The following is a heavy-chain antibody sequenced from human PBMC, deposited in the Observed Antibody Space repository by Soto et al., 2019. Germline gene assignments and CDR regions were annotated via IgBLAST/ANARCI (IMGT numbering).Heavy chain of an antibody. Sequence: GXSVKVSFKASWYTFTSYAMHWVRQAPGQRLEWMGWINAGNGNTKYSQKFQGRVTITRDTSASTAYMELSSLRSEDTAVYYCARSRITILDGMDVWGQGTTVTVSS. CDR2: INAGNGNT. CDR3: ARSRITILDGMDV. CDR1: WYTFTSYA. D-gene: IGHD3-9*01. J-gene: IGHJ6*02. V-gene: IGHV1-3*01.